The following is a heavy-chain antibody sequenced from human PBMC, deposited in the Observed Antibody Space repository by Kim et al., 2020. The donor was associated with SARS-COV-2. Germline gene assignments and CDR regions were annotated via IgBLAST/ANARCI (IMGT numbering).Heavy chain of an antibody. V-gene: IGHV4-34*01. Sequence: SETLSLTCAVYGGSFSGYYWSWIRQPPGKGLEWIGEINHSGSTNYNPSLKSRVTISVDTSKNQFSLKLSSVTAADTAVYYCARARYDSRDYYFDYWGQGTLVTVSS. CDR2: INHSGST. CDR3: ARARYDSRDYYFDY. D-gene: IGHD3-22*01. J-gene: IGHJ4*02. CDR1: GGSFSGYY.